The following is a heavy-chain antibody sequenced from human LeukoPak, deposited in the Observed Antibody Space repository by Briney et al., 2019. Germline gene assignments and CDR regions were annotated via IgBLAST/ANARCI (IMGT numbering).Heavy chain of an antibody. CDR3: AKDRSGGGDYYFGMDV. D-gene: IGHD6-19*01. CDR1: GLTFSSYA. V-gene: IGHV3-23*01. J-gene: IGHJ6*02. CDR2: ISGSGGST. Sequence: PGRSLRLSCAASGLTFSSYAMSWVRQAPGKGLEWVSSISGSGGSTYYADSVKGRFTISRDNSQNTLYLQMNSLRAEDTAVYYCAKDRSGGGDYYFGMDVWGPGTTVTVSS.